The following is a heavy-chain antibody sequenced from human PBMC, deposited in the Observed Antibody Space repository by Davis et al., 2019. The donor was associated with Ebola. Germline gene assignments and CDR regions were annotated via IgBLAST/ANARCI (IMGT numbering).Heavy chain of an antibody. Sequence: ESLKISCAASGFTFSSYSMNWVRQTPGKCLSWFGSIHYSGSTYYNPSLKSRVTISVDTSKNQFSLKLSSVTAADTAVYYCARHALRFLEWLPQPDVWGQGTTVTVSS. D-gene: IGHD3-3*01. CDR2: IHYSGST. CDR3: ARHALRFLEWLPQPDV. V-gene: IGHV4-59*05. J-gene: IGHJ6*02. CDR1: GFTFSSYSMN.